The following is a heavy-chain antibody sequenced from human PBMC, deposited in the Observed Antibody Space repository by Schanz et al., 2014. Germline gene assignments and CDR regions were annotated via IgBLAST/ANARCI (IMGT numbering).Heavy chain of an antibody. V-gene: IGHV3-33*01. CDR3: ARVPYGSGSYWDY. J-gene: IGHJ4*02. CDR2: IWSDGSGK. CDR1: GFIFSSYG. Sequence: QVQLVESGGGVVQPGRSLRLSCAASGFIFSSYGLHWVRQAPGKGLEWVAVIWSDGSGKYYADSVKGRFTISRDSGQNSLYLQMNSLRAGDTAVYYCARVPYGSGSYWDYWGQGTLVTVSS. D-gene: IGHD3-10*01.